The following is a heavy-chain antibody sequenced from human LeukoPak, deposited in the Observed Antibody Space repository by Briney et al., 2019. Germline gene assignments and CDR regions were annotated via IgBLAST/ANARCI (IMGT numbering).Heavy chain of an antibody. CDR3: ARGDENYYGSRTYSHYDY. CDR2: IISDGGSI. J-gene: IGHJ4*02. CDR1: VFTFSSDW. D-gene: IGHD3-10*01. V-gene: IGHV3-74*01. Sequence: GGSLRLSCVASVFTFSSDWIHWVRQAPGKGLVWISRIISDGGSISYADSVKGRFTVSRDNAKNTLYLQMNSLRDEETAVYYCARGDENYYGSRTYSHYDYCGKGNLVSVSS.